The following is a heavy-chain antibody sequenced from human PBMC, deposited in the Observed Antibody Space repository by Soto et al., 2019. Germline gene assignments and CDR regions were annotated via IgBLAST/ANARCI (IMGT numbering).Heavy chain of an antibody. Sequence: GGSLRLSCAASGFTFSNYAVTWVRQAPGKGLEWVSTISGSGGSTYYADSVKGRFTISRDNSKNTLYLQMNSLRAEDTAVYYCATTEGYYGSGSRNDAFDIWGQGTMVTVSS. V-gene: IGHV3-23*01. J-gene: IGHJ3*02. CDR3: ATTEGYYGSGSRNDAFDI. D-gene: IGHD3-10*01. CDR1: GFTFSNYA. CDR2: ISGSGGST.